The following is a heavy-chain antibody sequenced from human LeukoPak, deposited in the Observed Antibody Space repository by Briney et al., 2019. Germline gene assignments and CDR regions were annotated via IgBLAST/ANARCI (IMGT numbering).Heavy chain of an antibody. CDR1: GYTFTGYY. CDR3: ARGRRPIAAAGTGNWFDP. D-gene: IGHD6-13*01. J-gene: IGHJ5*02. CDR2: INPNSGGT. V-gene: IGHV1-2*02. Sequence: ASVKVSFKGSGYTFTGYYMHWVRQPPAQGLEWMGFINPNSGGTNYAQKFQGRVTMTRDTSISTAYMELSRLRSDDTAVYYCARGRRPIAAAGTGNWFDPWGQGTLVTVSS.